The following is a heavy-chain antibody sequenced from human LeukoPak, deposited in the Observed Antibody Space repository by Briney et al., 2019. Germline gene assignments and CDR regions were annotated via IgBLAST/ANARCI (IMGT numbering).Heavy chain of an antibody. V-gene: IGHV3-23*01. CDR3: ARSVVVVAAKYFWFDP. CDR2: ISGSGGST. J-gene: IGHJ5*02. CDR1: GFTFSSYG. Sequence: PGGSLRLSCAASGFTFSSYGMSWVRQAPGKGLEWVSAISGSGGSTYYADSVKGRFTISRDNSKNTLYLQMNSLRAEDTAVYYCARSVVVVAAKYFWFDPWGQGTVVTVSS. D-gene: IGHD2-15*01.